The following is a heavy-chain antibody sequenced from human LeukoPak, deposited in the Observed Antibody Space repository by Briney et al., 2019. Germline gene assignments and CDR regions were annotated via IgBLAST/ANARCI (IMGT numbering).Heavy chain of an antibody. CDR1: GFTFSGSA. J-gene: IGHJ3*02. CDR2: IRSKANSYAT. V-gene: IGHV3-73*01. Sequence: GGSLRLSCAASGFTFSGSAMHWVRQASGKGLEWVGRIRSKANSYATAYAASVKGRSTISRDDSKNTAYLQMNSLKTEDTAVYYCTRLGYSSGWYVAAFDIWGQGTMVTVSS. CDR3: TRLGYSSGWYVAAFDI. D-gene: IGHD6-19*01.